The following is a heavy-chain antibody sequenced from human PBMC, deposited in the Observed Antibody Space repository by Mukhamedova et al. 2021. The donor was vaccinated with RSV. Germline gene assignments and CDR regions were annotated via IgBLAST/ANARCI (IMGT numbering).Heavy chain of an antibody. V-gene: IGHV1-69-2*01. CDR2: T. J-gene: IGHJ3*02. D-gene: IGHD3-10*01. Sequence: TIYAEKFQGRVTITADTSTDTAYMELSSLRSEDTAVYYCATLLSGSPPHDAFDIWGQGTMVTVSS. CDR3: ATLLSGSPPHDAFDI.